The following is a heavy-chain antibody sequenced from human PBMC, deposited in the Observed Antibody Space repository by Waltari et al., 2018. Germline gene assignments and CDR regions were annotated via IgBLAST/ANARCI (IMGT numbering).Heavy chain of an antibody. Sequence: QVQLVESGGGVVQPGRSLRLSCAASGFTFSSYGMHWVRQAPGKGLEGVAVKWYDGSNKYYEDSVKGRFTISRDNSKNTLYLQMNSLRAEDTAVYYCARGLIAAAGPTPPDYWGQGTLVTVSS. D-gene: IGHD6-13*01. CDR1: GFTFSSYG. V-gene: IGHV3-33*01. CDR3: ARGLIAAAGPTPPDY. J-gene: IGHJ4*02. CDR2: KWYDGSNK.